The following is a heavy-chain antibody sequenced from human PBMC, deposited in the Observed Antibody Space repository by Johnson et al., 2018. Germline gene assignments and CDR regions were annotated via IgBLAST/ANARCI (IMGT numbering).Heavy chain of an antibody. V-gene: IGHV3-13*01. D-gene: IGHD1-26*01. J-gene: IGHJ6*02. CDR3: ARETSYYGRAMAV. CDR1: GVSISNYD. CDR2: IGPVGDR. Sequence: VQLVQSGGGLVQPGGSLRLSCAASGVSISNYDMHWVRQVTGKGLEWVSGIGPVGDRYYAGSGKGRFLISMEGAKNSLYLQMNSLRAGDTAVYYCARETSYYGRAMAVWGQGTTVTVS.